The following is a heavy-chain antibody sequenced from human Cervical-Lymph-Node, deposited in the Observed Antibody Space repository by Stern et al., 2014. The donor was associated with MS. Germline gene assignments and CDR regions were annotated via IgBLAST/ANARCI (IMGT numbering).Heavy chain of an antibody. Sequence: VQLVESGGDLVKPGGSLRLSCVASGFSFSEYSMNWVRQAPGKGLEWISYISALSSTIHYADSVKGRFSISRDNAGNLVYLHMNSLRVEDTAVYYCASHPNWGQGTLVTVSS. CDR2: ISALSSTI. CDR3: ASHPN. V-gene: IGHV3-48*04. J-gene: IGHJ4*02. CDR1: GFSFSEYS.